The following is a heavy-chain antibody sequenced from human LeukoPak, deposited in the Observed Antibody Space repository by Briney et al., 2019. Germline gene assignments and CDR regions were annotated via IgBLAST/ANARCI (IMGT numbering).Heavy chain of an antibody. CDR1: GGSISSYY. J-gene: IGHJ4*02. D-gene: IGHD5-24*01. Sequence: SETLSLTCTVSGGSISSYYWSWIRQPPGKGLEWIGYIYYSGSTNYNPSLKSRVTISVDTSKSQFSLKLSSVTAADTAVYYCARGRDVGDGYNGVDYWGQGTLVTVSS. CDR3: ARGRDVGDGYNGVDY. V-gene: IGHV4-59*01. CDR2: IYYSGST.